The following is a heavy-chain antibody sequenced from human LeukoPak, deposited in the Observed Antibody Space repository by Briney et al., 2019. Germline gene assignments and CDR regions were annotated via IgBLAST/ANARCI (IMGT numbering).Heavy chain of an antibody. CDR1: GFTFSSYS. D-gene: IGHD2-15*01. CDR3: ARDRGGPTGDY. Sequence: GGSLRLSCAASGFTFSSYSMNWVRQAPGKGLEWVSSISSSSSYIYYADSVKGRFTISRDNVKNSLYLQMNSLRAGDTAVYYCARDRGGPTGDYWGQGTLVTVSS. V-gene: IGHV3-21*01. J-gene: IGHJ4*02. CDR2: ISSSSSYI.